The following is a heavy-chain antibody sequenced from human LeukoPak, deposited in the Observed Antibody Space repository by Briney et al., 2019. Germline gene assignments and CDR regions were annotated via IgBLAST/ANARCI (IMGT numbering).Heavy chain of an antibody. J-gene: IGHJ6*02. CDR2: IYYSGST. CDR3: AREVPYYYDSSGLSYYYYGMDV. D-gene: IGHD3-22*01. Sequence: PSETLSLTCTVSGGSISSYYWSWIRQPPGKGLGWIGYIYYSGSTNYNPSLKSRVTISVDTSKNQFSLKLSSVTAADTAVYYCAREVPYYYDSSGLSYYYYGMDVWGQGTTVTVSS. V-gene: IGHV4-59*01. CDR1: GGSISSYY.